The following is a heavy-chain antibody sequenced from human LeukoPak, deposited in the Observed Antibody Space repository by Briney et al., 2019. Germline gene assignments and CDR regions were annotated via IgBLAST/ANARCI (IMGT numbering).Heavy chain of an antibody. CDR2: IYDSGST. D-gene: IGHD5-24*01. J-gene: IGHJ5*02. V-gene: IGHV4-59*01. CDR1: GGSISSYY. CDR3: AREEIRSWFDP. Sequence: SETLSLTCSVSGGSISSYYWSWIRQPPGKGLEWIGYIYDSGSTNFKSPLKSRVTISVDTSKNQFSLKLSSVTAADTAVYYCAREEIRSWFDPWGQGTLVTVSS.